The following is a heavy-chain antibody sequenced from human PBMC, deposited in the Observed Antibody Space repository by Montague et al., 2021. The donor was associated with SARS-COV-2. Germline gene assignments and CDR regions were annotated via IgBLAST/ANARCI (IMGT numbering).Heavy chain of an antibody. D-gene: IGHD6-6*01. Sequence: SETLSLTCAVYGGSLSGDHWSWIRQPPGKGLEWIGDVNHSGHTNXNVSLKSRVTMSVDTSKNQFSLKVRSVTAADTAVYYCARGPVGVAARLRYYFGQRGQGTLATVSS. J-gene: IGHJ4*02. V-gene: IGHV4-34*01. CDR1: GGSLSGDH. CDR2: VNHSGHT. CDR3: ARGPVGVAARLRYYFGQ.